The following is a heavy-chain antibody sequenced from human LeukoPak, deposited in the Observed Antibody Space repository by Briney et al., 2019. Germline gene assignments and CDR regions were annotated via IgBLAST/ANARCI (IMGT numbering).Heavy chain of an antibody. D-gene: IGHD6-19*01. CDR2: ISSSSSYI. V-gene: IGHV3-21*01. J-gene: IGHJ4*02. CDR3: ARVWLASFDC. Sequence: GGSLRLSCAASGFTFSSYSMNWVRQAPGKGLEWVSSISSSSSYIYYADSVKGRFPISRDNAKNSLYLQMNSLGAEDTAVYYCARVWLASFDCWGEATLVAVSS. CDR1: GFTFSSYS.